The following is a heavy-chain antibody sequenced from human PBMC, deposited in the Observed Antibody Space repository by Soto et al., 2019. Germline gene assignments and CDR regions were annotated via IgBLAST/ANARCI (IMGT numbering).Heavy chain of an antibody. V-gene: IGHV3-23*01. CDR1: GFTFSSDA. Sequence: EVQLLESGGGLVHPGGSLRLSCAASGFTFSSDAMSWVRQAPGKGLACVSAISGSGGSTYYADTVKCRFTISRDNSNSTRYLQMNSMRAEETAVYYCSKVPRYNGYATLFDYWGQGTLVTVSS. J-gene: IGHJ4*02. CDR2: ISGSGGST. CDR3: SKVPRYNGYATLFDY. D-gene: IGHD5-12*01.